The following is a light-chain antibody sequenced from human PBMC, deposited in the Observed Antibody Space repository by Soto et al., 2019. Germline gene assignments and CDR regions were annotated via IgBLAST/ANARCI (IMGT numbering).Light chain of an antibody. V-gene: IGKV1-5*01. J-gene: IGKJ4*02. CDR3: QQYNTYSSLT. CDR2: DAS. Sequence: DIQMTQSPSTLSASVGDRVTITCRASQSISSRLAWYQQKLGRAPRLLIYDASSLESGVPSRFSGSGYGTEFTLTISSLQPDDFATYYCQQYNTYSSLTFGGGTKVEIK. CDR1: QSISSR.